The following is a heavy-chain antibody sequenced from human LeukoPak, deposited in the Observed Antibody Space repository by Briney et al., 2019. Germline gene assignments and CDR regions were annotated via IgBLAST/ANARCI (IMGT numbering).Heavy chain of an antibody. J-gene: IGHJ4*02. CDR1: GGSISSGGYY. D-gene: IGHD3-22*01. Sequence: SETLSLTCTVSGGSISSGGYYWSWIRQHPGKGLEWIGYIYYSGSTYYNPSLKSRVTISVDTSKNQFSLKLSSVTAADTAVYYCARGRELYYYDSSGYYLDYFDYWGQGTLVTVSS. V-gene: IGHV4-31*03. CDR2: IYYSGST. CDR3: ARGRELYYYDSSGYYLDYFDY.